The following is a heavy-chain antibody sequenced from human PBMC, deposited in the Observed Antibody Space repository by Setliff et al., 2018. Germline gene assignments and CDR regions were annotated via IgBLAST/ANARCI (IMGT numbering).Heavy chain of an antibody. D-gene: IGHD1-26*01. Sequence: SETLSLTCAVSGASTTTYYWSWIRQPPGKGLEWIGYVFYGGSTKFNPPPKSRASISVDTTKNQFSLRLISVTAADTAIYYCARHLGPWDPVDYWGPGTLVTVSS. CDR3: ARHLGPWDPVDY. J-gene: IGHJ4*02. CDR2: VFYGGST. V-gene: IGHV4-59*08. CDR1: GASTTTYY.